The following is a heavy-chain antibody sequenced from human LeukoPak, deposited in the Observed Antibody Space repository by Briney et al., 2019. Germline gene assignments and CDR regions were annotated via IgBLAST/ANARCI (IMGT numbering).Heavy chain of an antibody. CDR1: GFTFSSSA. CDR2: ISNNGGYT. CDR3: AKYVGVGGPPPGYYCTNGVCYFDY. Sequence: GGSLRLSCAASGFTFSSSAMSWVRQAPGKGLEWVSAISNNGGYTYYADSVQGRFTISRDNSKSTLCLQMNSLRAEDTAVYYCAKYVGVGGPPPGYYCTNGVCYFDYWGQGTLVTVSS. J-gene: IGHJ4*02. V-gene: IGHV3-23*01. D-gene: IGHD2-8*01.